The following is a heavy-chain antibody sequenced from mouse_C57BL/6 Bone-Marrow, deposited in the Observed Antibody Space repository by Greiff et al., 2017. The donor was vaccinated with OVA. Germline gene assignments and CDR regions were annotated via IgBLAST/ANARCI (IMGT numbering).Heavy chain of an antibody. D-gene: IGHD2-3*01. Sequence: EVMLVESGGGLVKPGGSLKLSCAASGFTFSSYAMSWVRQTPEKRLEWVATISAGGSFTYYPDTVTGRFPISRDNAKINLYLQMSPLKSVDTAMYDCASRWLLGYYWGQGTSVTVSA. J-gene: IGHJ4*01. CDR2: ISAGGSFT. V-gene: IGHV5-4*03. CDR1: GFTFSSYA. CDR3: ASRWLLGYY.